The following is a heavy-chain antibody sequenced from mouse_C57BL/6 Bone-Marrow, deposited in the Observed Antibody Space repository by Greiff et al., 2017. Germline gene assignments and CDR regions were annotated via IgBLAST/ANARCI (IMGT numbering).Heavy chain of an antibody. V-gene: IGHV1-39*01. CDR3: ARSYYDLGYFDV. CDR2: INPNYGPT. D-gene: IGHD2-4*01. J-gene: IGHJ1*03. CDR1: GYSFPDYN. Sequence: VQLQQSGPELVNPGASVKISCTSSGYSFPDYNMNWVKQSNGKSLEWIGVINPNYGPTISNPKFKGTAPLTVDQSSSTADMQLNSLTSEDSAVYYCARSYYDLGYFDVWGTGTTVTVSS.